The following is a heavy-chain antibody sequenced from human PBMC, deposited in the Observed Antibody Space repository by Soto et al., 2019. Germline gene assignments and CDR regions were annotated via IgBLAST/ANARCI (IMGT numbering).Heavy chain of an antibody. Sequence: SETLSLTCAVYGGSFSGYYWSWIRQPPGKGLEWIGEINHSGSTNYNPSLKSRITISIDTSKNQFSLKLSSVTAAETAVYYCARGGVYDTCGIDFWGQGTLVTVSS. CDR2: INHSGST. V-gene: IGHV4-34*01. D-gene: IGHD3-22*01. CDR1: GGSFSGYY. J-gene: IGHJ4*02. CDR3: ARGGVYDTCGIDF.